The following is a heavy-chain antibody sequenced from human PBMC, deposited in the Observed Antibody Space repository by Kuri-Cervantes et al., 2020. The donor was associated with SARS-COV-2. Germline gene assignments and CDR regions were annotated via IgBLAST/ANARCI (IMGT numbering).Heavy chain of an antibody. CDR3: ARDKGWELEMGFDY. J-gene: IGHJ4*02. D-gene: IGHD1-26*01. CDR1: GGTFSSYA. CDR2: IIPIFGTA. Sequence: SVKVSCKASGGTFSSYAISWVRQAPGQGLEWMGGIIPIFGTANYAQKFQGRVTITADESTSTAYMELSSLRSDDTAVYYCARDKGWELEMGFDYWGQGTLVTVSS. V-gene: IGHV1-69*13.